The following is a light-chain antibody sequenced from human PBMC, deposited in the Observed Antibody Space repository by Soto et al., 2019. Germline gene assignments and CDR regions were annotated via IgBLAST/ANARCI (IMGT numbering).Light chain of an antibody. J-gene: IGKJ1*01. CDR2: AAS. V-gene: IGKV1-39*01. Sequence: DIQMTQSPSSLSASVGDRVTITCRASQSISSYLNWYQQKPGKAPTVLIYAASSLQSGVPSRFSGSGSGTDFNLTITSLQPEDFVPYYCQQSYTSPRTFGQGTKVEVK. CDR1: QSISSY. CDR3: QQSYTSPRT.